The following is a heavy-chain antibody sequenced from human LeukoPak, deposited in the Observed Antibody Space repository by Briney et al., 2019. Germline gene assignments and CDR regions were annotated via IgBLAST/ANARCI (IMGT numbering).Heavy chain of an antibody. CDR2: IGWDGGST. CDR1: GFTLDDYA. V-gene: IGHV3-43D*03. J-gene: IGHJ4*02. CDR3: AKDRDTAMVYYFDY. D-gene: IGHD5-18*01. Sequence: GGSLRLSCAASGFTLDDYAMHWVRQAPGRGLEWVSLIGWDGGSTCYANSVKGRFTISRDNSKNSLYLQMNSLRAEDTALYYCAKDRDTAMVYYFDYWGQGTLVTVSS.